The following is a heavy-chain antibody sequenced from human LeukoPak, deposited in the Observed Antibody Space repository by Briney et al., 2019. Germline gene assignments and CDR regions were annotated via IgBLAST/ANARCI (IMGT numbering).Heavy chain of an antibody. CDR3: ARSCSGGSCYFSAFDI. D-gene: IGHD2-15*01. V-gene: IGHV3-30-3*01. CDR2: ISYDGSNK. J-gene: IGHJ3*02. Sequence: GGSLRLSCAASGFTFSSYAMHWVRQAPGKGLEWVAVISYDGSNKYYADSVKGRFTISRDNSKNTLYLQMNSLRAGDTAVYYCARSCSGGSCYFSAFDIWGQGTMVTVSS. CDR1: GFTFSSYA.